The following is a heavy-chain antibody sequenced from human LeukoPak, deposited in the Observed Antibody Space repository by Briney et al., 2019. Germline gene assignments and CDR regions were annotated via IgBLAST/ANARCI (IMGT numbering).Heavy chain of an antibody. V-gene: IGHV4-31*03. CDR2: IYYSGST. D-gene: IGHD3-22*01. CDR1: GGSISSGGYY. CDR3: ARETYYDSSGSPNFDY. Sequence: PSETLSLTCTVSGGSISSGGYYWSWIRQHPGKGLEWIGYIYYSGSTYYNPSLKSRVTISVDTSKNQFSLKLSSVTAADTAVYYCARETYYDSSGSPNFDYWGQGTLVTVSS. J-gene: IGHJ4*02.